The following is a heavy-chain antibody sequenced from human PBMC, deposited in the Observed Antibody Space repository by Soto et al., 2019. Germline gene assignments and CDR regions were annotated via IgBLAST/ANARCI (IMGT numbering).Heavy chain of an antibody. CDR3: ARDKRSSSSYVYYYYYMDV. V-gene: IGHV3-33*01. CDR2: IWYDGSNK. J-gene: IGHJ6*03. D-gene: IGHD6-6*01. CDR1: GFTFSSYG. Sequence: GGSLRLSCAASGFTFSSYGMHWVRQAPGKGLEWVAVIWYDGSNKYYADSVKGRFTISRDNSKNTLYLQMNSLRAEDTAVYYCARDKRSSSSYVYYYYYMDVWGKGTTVTVSS.